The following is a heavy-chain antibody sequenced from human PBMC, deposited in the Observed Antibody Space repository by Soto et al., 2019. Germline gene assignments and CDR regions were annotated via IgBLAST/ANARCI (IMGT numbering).Heavy chain of an antibody. CDR3: AKAPGGMTTVTNFYD. Sequence: EVQLLESGGGLVQPGGSLRLSCAASGFTFSSYAMSWVRQAPGKGLEWVSAISGSGGSTYYADSVKGRFTISRDNPKNTLNLQLHSLRAEDTAVYYCAKAPGGMTTVTNFYDWGQGTLVTVSS. V-gene: IGHV3-23*01. J-gene: IGHJ4*02. CDR2: ISGSGGST. D-gene: IGHD4-17*01. CDR1: GFTFSSYA.